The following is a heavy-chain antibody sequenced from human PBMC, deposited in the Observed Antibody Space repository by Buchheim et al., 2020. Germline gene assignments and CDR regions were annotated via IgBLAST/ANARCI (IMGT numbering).Heavy chain of an antibody. V-gene: IGHV4-4*02. CDR3: LREYSKSSGVRLDV. CDR1: GDSINDRNW. D-gene: IGHD6-6*01. J-gene: IGHJ3*01. CDR2: IYHDGAT. Sequence: QVQLQESGPGLVLPSGTLSLTCGVSGDSINDRNWWSWVRQSPQKGLEWIAEIYHDGATHYNPSLRGRVTISVDKSKNQFSLKLKSVTAADTAIYYCLREYSKSSGVRLDVWGQG.